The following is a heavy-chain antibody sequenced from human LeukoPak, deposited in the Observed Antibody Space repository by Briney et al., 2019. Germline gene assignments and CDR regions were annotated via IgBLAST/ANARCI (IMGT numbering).Heavy chain of an antibody. V-gene: IGHV3-30*18. D-gene: IGHD2-2*01. J-gene: IGHJ4*02. CDR3: AKGPLRGTAAAIDY. CDR2: ISYDGRNK. CDR1: GFTFNNYG. Sequence: QPGKSLRLSCAASGFTFNNYGMHWVRQAPGKGLEWVAVISYDGRNKHYPDSVKGRFTISRDISTDTLWLQMDSLRTEDTAVYYCAKGPLRGTAAAIDYWGQGTLVTVPS.